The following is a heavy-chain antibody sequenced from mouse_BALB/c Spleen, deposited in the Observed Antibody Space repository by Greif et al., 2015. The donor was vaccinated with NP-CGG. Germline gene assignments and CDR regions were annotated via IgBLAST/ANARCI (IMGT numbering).Heavy chain of an antibody. V-gene: IGHV1-12*01. CDR3: ARERYGNYNAMDY. CDR1: GYTFTSYN. Sequence: QVQLQQSGAELVKPGASVKMSCKASGYTFTSYNMHWVKQTPGQGLEWIGAIYPGNGDTSYNQKFKGKATLTADKSSSTAYMQLSSLTSEDSAVYYCARERYGNYNAMDYWGQGTSVTVSS. CDR2: IYPGNGDT. J-gene: IGHJ4*01. D-gene: IGHD2-10*02.